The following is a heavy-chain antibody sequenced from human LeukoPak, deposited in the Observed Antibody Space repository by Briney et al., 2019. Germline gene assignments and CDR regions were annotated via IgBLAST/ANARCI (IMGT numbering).Heavy chain of an antibody. CDR1: GFTFSNSA. Sequence: GGSLRLSCAASGFTFSNSAMSWVRQAPGKGLEWVSTLSGSGITTYYADSVKGRFTTSRDNSKNTLYLQMNSLRAEDTAVYYCAKGIYSSGWSYFDYWGHGTLVTVSS. CDR2: LSGSGITT. J-gene: IGHJ4*01. V-gene: IGHV3-23*01. D-gene: IGHD6-19*01. CDR3: AKGIYSSGWSYFDY.